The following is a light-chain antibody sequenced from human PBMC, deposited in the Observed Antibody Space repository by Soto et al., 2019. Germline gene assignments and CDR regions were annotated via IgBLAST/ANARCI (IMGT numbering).Light chain of an antibody. Sequence: IVMTQSPLSLPVTPGEPASISCRSSQSLLHSNGYNYLDWYLQKPGQSPQLLISLGSNLASGVPARFSGSGSATDFTLNIARLEAEDFGVYYCMQALQSPYTFGQGTKLEIK. CDR1: QSLLHSNGYNY. V-gene: IGKV2-28*01. CDR3: MQALQSPYT. J-gene: IGKJ2*01. CDR2: LGS.